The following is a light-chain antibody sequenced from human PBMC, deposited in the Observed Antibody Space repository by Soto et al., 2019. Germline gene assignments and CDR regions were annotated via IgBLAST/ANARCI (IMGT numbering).Light chain of an antibody. CDR3: QQRSSWPLT. V-gene: IGKV3-11*01. CDR1: QSVGSY. Sequence: EIVLTQSPATLSLSPGERATLSCRASQSVGSYFAWYQQKPGQAPRLLIYDAFSRATGIPARFSGSGSVTDFTLTISSLEPEDFAVYFCQQRSSWPLTFGGGTMVEIK. J-gene: IGKJ4*01. CDR2: DAF.